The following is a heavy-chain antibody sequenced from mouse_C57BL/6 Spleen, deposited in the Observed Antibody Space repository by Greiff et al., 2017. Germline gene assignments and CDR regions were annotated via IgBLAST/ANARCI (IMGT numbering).Heavy chain of an antibody. D-gene: IGHD2-12*01. CDR2: IDPEDGDT. Sequence: VQLQQSGAELVRPGASVKLSCTASGFNIKDYYMHWVKQRPEQGLEWIGRIDPEDGDTEYAQKFPGKATMTADTSANTAYLQLSSLTSEDTAVYYYTTLLQSYDRDYWGQGTSVTVSA. V-gene: IGHV14-1*01. CDR1: GFNIKDYY. J-gene: IGHJ4*01. CDR3: TTLLQSYDRDY.